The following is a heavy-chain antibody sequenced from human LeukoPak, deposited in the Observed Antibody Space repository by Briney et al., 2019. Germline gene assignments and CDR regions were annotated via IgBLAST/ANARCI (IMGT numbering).Heavy chain of an antibody. CDR2: INPSGGST. D-gene: IGHD5-18*01. J-gene: IGHJ4*02. CDR3: ARTIGYSYGFQSVLDY. CDR1: GYTFTSYY. V-gene: IGHV1-46*01. Sequence: ASVKVSCKASGYTFTSYYMHWVRQAPGQGLEWMGIINPSGGSTSYAQTFQGRVTMTRDTSTSTVYMELSSLRSEDTAVYYCARTIGYSYGFQSVLDYWGQGTLVTVSS.